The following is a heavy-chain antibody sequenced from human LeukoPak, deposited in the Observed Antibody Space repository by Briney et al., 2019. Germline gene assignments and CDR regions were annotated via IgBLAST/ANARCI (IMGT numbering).Heavy chain of an antibody. CDR2: IWYDGSNK. D-gene: IGHD1-1*01. CDR1: GFTFSSYG. J-gene: IGHJ4*02. CDR3: AKDTSYSSTKLDY. Sequence: PGGSLRLSCAASGFTFSSYGMHWVRQAPGKGLEWVAVIWYDGSNKYYADSVKGRFTISRDNSKNTLYLQMNSLGAEDTALYYCAKDTSYSSTKLDYWGQGTLVTVSS. V-gene: IGHV3-30*02.